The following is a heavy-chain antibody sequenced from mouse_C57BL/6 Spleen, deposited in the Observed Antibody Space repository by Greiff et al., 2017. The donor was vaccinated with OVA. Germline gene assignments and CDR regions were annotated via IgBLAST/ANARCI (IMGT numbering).Heavy chain of an antibody. CDR2: IYPGCGST. V-gene: IGHV1-55*01. Sequence: QVHVKQPGAELVKPGASVKMSCKASGYTFTSYWITWVKQRPGQGLEWIGDIYPGCGSTNYNEKFKSKATLTVDTSSSTAYMQLSSLTSEDSAVYYCARSLSSGYVYYAMDYWGQGTSVTVSS. CDR3: ARSLSSGYVYYAMDY. D-gene: IGHD3-2*02. CDR1: GYTFTSYW. J-gene: IGHJ4*01.